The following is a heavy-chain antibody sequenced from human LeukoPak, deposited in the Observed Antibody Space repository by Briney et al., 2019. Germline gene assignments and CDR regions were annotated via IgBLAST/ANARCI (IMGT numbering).Heavy chain of an antibody. V-gene: IGHV4-34*01. CDR1: GGSFSGYY. Sequence: PSETLSLTCAVYGGSFSGYYWSWIRQPPGKGLEWIGEINHSGSTNYNPSLKSRVTISVDTSKNQFSLKLSSVTAADTAVYYCARRYCSSTSCYEYYYYYGMDVWGQGTTVTVSS. CDR2: INHSGST. CDR3: ARRYCSSTSCYEYYYYYGMDV. J-gene: IGHJ6*02. D-gene: IGHD2-2*01.